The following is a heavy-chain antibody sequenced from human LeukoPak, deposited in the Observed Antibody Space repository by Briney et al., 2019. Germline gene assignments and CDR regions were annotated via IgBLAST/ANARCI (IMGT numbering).Heavy chain of an antibody. J-gene: IGHJ5*02. D-gene: IGHD4-17*01. CDR3: ARDRAVTQDWVEFDP. V-gene: IGHV3-66*03. CDR1: GFSVSNHY. CDR2: IRDSGET. Sequence: GRSLRLSCAGSGFSVSNHYMSWVRQAPGKGLEWVSLIRDSGETFYADSVKGRFTISRDNSKNTMYLQMNRLRVEDTAVYFCARDRAVTQDWVEFDPWGQGTLVTVSS.